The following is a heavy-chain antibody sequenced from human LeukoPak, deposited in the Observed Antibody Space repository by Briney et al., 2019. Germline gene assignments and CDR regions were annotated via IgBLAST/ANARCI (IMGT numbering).Heavy chain of an antibody. CDR3: AFTYYYDSSGYHGYFQH. D-gene: IGHD3-22*01. J-gene: IGHJ1*01. Sequence: ASVKVSCKASGYTFTSYGISWVRQAPGQGLEWMGWISAYNGNTNYAQKLQGRVTMTTDTSTSTAYMEQRSLRSDDTAVYYCAFTYYYDSSGYHGYFQHWGQGTLVTVSS. V-gene: IGHV1-18*01. CDR2: ISAYNGNT. CDR1: GYTFTSYG.